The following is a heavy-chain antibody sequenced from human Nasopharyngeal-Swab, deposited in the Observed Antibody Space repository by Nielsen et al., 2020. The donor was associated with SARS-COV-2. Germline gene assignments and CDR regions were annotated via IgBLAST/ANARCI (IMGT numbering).Heavy chain of an antibody. J-gene: IGHJ4*02. D-gene: IGHD5-18*01. V-gene: IGHV2-70*01. CDR3: ARLRGYSYGIDY. Sequence: WIRQPPGKALEWLALIDWDDDKYYSTSLKTRLTISKDTSKNRVVLTMTNMDPVDTATYYCARLRGYSYGIDYWGQGTLVTVSS. CDR2: IDWDDDK.